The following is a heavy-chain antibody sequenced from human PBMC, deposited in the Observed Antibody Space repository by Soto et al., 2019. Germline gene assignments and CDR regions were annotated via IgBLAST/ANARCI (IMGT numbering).Heavy chain of an antibody. D-gene: IGHD5-18*01. CDR3: TATAMVSYYYYGMDV. CDR2: IIPIFGTA. V-gene: IGHV1-69*13. J-gene: IGHJ6*02. Sequence: GASVKVSCKASGGTFSSYAISWVRQAPGQGLEWMGGIIPIFGTANYAQKFQGRVTITADESTSTAYMELSSLRSEDTAVYYCTATAMVSYYYYGMDVWGQGTTVTVSS. CDR1: GGTFSSYA.